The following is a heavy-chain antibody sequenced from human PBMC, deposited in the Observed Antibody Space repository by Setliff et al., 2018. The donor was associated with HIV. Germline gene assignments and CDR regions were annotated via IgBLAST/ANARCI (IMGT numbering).Heavy chain of an antibody. CDR1: GGSIGLGGHY. V-gene: IGHV4-39*01. CDR2: IHYSGNT. J-gene: IGHJ3*02. CDR3: ARSKTFYDFWGGYYTHGAFKI. Sequence: SETLSLTCSVSGGSIGLGGHYWCWIRQPPGKGLEWTGSIHYSGNTYYSPSLKCRVTISVDTSKNQFSLNLTSVTAADTAVYYCARSKTFYDFWGGYYTHGAFKIWGLGTMVTVSS. D-gene: IGHD3-3*01.